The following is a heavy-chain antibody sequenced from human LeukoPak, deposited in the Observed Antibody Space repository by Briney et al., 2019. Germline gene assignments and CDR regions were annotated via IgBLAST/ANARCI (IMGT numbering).Heavy chain of an antibody. Sequence: ASVKVSCKASGYTFTSYDINWVRQATGQGLEWMGWMNPNSGNTGYAQKFQGTVTMTRNTSISTAYMELSSLRSEDTAVYYCARENYGSRYYFDYWGQGTLVTVSS. CDR3: ARENYGSRYYFDY. J-gene: IGHJ4*02. V-gene: IGHV1-8*01. CDR2: MNPNSGNT. CDR1: GYTFTSYD. D-gene: IGHD4-17*01.